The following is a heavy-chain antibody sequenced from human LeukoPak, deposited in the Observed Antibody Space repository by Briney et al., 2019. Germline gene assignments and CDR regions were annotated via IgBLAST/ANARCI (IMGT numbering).Heavy chain of an antibody. Sequence: GASVTVSCTASGGTFSSYAISWVRQAPGQGLEWMGGIIPIFGTANYEQKFQGRVTITADESTSTAYMELSSLRSEDTAVYYCARDHWGGLDYWGQGTLVTVSS. CDR3: ARDHWGGLDY. CDR2: IIPIFGTA. V-gene: IGHV1-69*01. CDR1: GGTFSSYA. D-gene: IGHD3-16*01. J-gene: IGHJ4*02.